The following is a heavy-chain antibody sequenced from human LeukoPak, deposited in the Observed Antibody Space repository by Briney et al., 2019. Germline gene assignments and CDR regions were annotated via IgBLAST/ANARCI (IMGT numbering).Heavy chain of an antibody. V-gene: IGHV5-10-1*01. CDR1: GYSFTSYW. CDR2: IDPSDSYT. J-gene: IGHJ5*02. D-gene: IGHD2-15*01. Sequence: GESLRISCKGSGYSFTSYWISWVRQMPGKGLEWMGRIDPSDSYTNYSPSFQGHVTISADKSISTAYLQWSSLKASDTAMYYCATLNRVVVAATPRPTWFDPWGQGTLVTVSS. CDR3: ATLNRVVVAATPRPTWFDP.